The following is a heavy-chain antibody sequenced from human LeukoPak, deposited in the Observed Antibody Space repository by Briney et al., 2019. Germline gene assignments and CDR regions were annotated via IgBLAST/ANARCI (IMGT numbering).Heavy chain of an antibody. Sequence: ASVKVSCKASGYTFTNYGISWVRQAPGQGLEWMGWINPNSGGTSYAQNSQGRVTMTRDTSISTAYMELSRLRSDDTAIYYCARDLEVWGQGTLVAVSS. CDR1: GYTFTNYG. CDR2: INPNSGGT. V-gene: IGHV1-2*02. J-gene: IGHJ4*02. CDR3: ARDLEV.